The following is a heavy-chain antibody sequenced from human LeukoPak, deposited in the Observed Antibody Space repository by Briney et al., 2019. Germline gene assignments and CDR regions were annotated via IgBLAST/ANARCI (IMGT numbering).Heavy chain of an antibody. V-gene: IGHV4-39*01. CDR2: IYYSGST. CDR3: ASTVVTPSLLYYFDY. D-gene: IGHD2-21*02. Sequence: SETLSLTCTVSGGSISSYYWGWIRQPPGKGLEWIGSIYYSGSTYYNPSLKSRVTISVDTSKNQFSLKLSSVTAADTAVYYCASTVVTPSLLYYFDYWGQGTLVTVSS. J-gene: IGHJ4*02. CDR1: GGSISSYY.